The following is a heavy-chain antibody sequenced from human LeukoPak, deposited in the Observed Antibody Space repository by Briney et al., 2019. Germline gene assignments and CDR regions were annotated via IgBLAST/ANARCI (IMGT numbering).Heavy chain of an antibody. D-gene: IGHD3-22*01. CDR3: AGAVVITSAEYFQH. Sequence: SETLSLTCAVSGFSINSGYFWGWIRQSPGKGLEWIGSIFHNGITYYNPSLKSRITISVDTSKNQFSLRLSSVTAADTAVYYCAGAVVITSAEYFQHWGQGTLVTVSS. V-gene: IGHV4-38-2*01. CDR2: IFHNGIT. J-gene: IGHJ1*01. CDR1: GFSINSGYF.